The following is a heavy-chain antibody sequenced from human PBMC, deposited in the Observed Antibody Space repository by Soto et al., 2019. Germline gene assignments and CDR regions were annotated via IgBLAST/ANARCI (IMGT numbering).Heavy chain of an antibody. J-gene: IGHJ4*02. Sequence: QVQLVESGGGVVQPGRSLRLSCAASGFTFSSYAMHWVRQAPGKGLEWVAVISYDGSNKYYADSVKGRFTISRDNSKNTLYLQMNSLRAEDTAVYYCAREVVVADILFDYWGQGTLVTVSS. CDR2: ISYDGSNK. V-gene: IGHV3-30-3*01. CDR1: GFTFSSYA. CDR3: AREVVVADILFDY. D-gene: IGHD2-15*01.